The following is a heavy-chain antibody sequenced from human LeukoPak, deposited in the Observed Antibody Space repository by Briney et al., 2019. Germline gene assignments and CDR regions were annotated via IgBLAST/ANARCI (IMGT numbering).Heavy chain of an antibody. CDR1: GGSISSYY. V-gene: IGHV4-59*08. Sequence: PSETLSLTCTVSGGSISSYYWSWIRQPPGKGLEWIGYIYYSGSTNYNPSLKSRVTISVDTSKNQFSLKLSSVTAADTAVYYCARSGGSTVTTRYFDLWGLGTLVTVSS. J-gene: IGHJ2*01. CDR2: IYYSGST. CDR3: ARSGGSTVTTRYFDL. D-gene: IGHD4-17*01.